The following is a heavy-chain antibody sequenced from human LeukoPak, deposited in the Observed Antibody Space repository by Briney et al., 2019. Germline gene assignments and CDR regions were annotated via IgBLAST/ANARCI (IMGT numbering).Heavy chain of an antibody. Sequence: SETLSLTCAVYGGSFSGYYWSWIRQPPGKGLKWIGEINHSGSTNYNPSLKSRVTISVDTSKNQFSLKLSSVTAAGTAVYYCARGKPTEYSSSSGTYYFDYWGQGTLVTVSS. CDR1: GGSFSGYY. CDR2: INHSGST. D-gene: IGHD6-6*01. V-gene: IGHV4-34*01. J-gene: IGHJ4*02. CDR3: ARGKPTEYSSSSGTYYFDY.